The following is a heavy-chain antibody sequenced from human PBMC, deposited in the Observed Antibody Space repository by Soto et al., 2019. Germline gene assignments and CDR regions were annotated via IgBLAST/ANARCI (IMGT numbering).Heavy chain of an antibody. CDR3: ARDDFWSGYFSRYYYYYMDV. V-gene: IGHV6-1*01. Sequence: SPTLSLTCAISGDSVSSNSAAWNWIRQSPSRGLEWLGRTYYRSKWYNDYAVSVKSRITINPDTSKNQFSLQLNSVTPEDTAVYYCARDDFWSGYFSRYYYYYMDVWGKGTTVTVSS. D-gene: IGHD3-3*01. J-gene: IGHJ6*03. CDR1: GDSVSSNSAA. CDR2: TYYRSKWYN.